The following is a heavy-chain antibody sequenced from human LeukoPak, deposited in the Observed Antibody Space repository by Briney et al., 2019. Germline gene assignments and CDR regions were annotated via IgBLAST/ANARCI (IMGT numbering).Heavy chain of an antibody. CDR2: ITGSGTFT. CDR3: AKRSAESSGYFDS. Sequence: GGSLRLSCAASGITFINYSMTWVRQAPGKGLEWVSAITGSGTFTDYADSVRGRFTISRDNSKNTLYLQMNSLRAEDTAIYYRAKRSAESSGYFDSWGQGTLVTVSS. D-gene: IGHD6-19*01. V-gene: IGHV3-23*01. CDR1: GITFINYS. J-gene: IGHJ4*02.